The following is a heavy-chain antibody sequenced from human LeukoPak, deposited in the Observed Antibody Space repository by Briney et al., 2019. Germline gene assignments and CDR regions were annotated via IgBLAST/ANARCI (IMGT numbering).Heavy chain of an antibody. CDR3: ARWEVPAAKGYFDY. J-gene: IGHJ4*02. Sequence: GEPLKISCKGSGYSFTSYWIGWVRQMPGKGLEWMGIIYPGDSDTRYSPSFQGQVIISADKSISTAYLQWSSLKASDTAMYYCARWEVPAAKGYFDYWGQGTLVTVSS. CDR1: GYSFTSYW. V-gene: IGHV5-51*01. CDR2: IYPGDSDT. D-gene: IGHD2-2*01.